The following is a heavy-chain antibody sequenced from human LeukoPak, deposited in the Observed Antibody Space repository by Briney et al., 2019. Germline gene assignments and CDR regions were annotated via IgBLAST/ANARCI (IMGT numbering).Heavy chain of an antibody. CDR2: IKSDGSEK. Sequence: GGSLRLSCAASGFTFSSYAMSWVRQAPGKGLEWVANIKSDGSEKYYLDSVKGRFTISRDNAKNSLYLQMNSLRVEDTAVYYCARAYSERYGLGYYYMDLWGKGTTVTVSS. J-gene: IGHJ6*03. D-gene: IGHD1-26*01. CDR1: GFTFSSYA. V-gene: IGHV3-7*01. CDR3: ARAYSERYGLGYYYMDL.